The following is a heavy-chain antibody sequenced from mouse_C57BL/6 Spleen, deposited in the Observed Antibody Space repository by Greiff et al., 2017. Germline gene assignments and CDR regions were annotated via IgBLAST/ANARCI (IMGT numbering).Heavy chain of an antibody. V-gene: IGHV3-1*01. Sequence: EVKLVESGPGMVKPSQSLSLTCTVTGYSITSGYDWHWIRHFPGNKLEWMGYISYSGSTNYNPSLKSRISITHDTSKNHFFLKLNSVTTEDTATYYCARGLDGYYGNAMDYWGQGTSVTVSS. CDR1: GYSITSGYD. CDR3: ARGLDGYYGNAMDY. J-gene: IGHJ4*01. D-gene: IGHD2-3*01. CDR2: ISYSGST.